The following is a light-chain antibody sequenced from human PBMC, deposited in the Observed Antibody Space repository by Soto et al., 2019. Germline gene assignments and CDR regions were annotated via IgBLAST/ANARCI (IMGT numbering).Light chain of an antibody. CDR3: QQYGRSRWT. CDR1: QSVSSTY. Sequence: EIVLTQSPGTLSLSPGERDTLSCRASQSVSSTYLAWYQQKRGQAPRLLIYGASNRATGIPDRFSGSGSGTDFTRSISRLEPEDFAVYYYQQYGRSRWTFGQGTRVDI. V-gene: IGKV3-20*01. CDR2: GAS. J-gene: IGKJ1*01.